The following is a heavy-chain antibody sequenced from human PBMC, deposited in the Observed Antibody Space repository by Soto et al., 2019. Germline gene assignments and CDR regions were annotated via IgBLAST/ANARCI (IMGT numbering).Heavy chain of an antibody. Sequence: QVQLVESGGGVVQPGRSLRLSCAASGFTFSSYGMHWVRQAPGKGLEWVAAIWYGGSNKYDADSVKGRFTISRDNSKNTLYLQMNSPRAEDTAVYYCARELYYYDSSGYYHNWFDPWGQGTLVTVSS. J-gene: IGHJ5*02. V-gene: IGHV3-33*01. CDR2: IWYGGSNK. CDR1: GFTFSSYG. D-gene: IGHD3-22*01. CDR3: ARELYYYDSSGYYHNWFDP.